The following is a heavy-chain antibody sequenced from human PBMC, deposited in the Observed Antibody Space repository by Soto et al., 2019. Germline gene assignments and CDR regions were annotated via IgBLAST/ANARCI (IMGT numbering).Heavy chain of an antibody. Sequence: QVQLVESGGGVVQPGRSLRLSCAASGFTFSSYGMHWVRQAPGKGLEWVAVISYDGSKKYYADSVKGRFTISRDNYKNTLYLQMNSVRGEDTAVYYCAKDLGIVVVPAASSGYFDLWGRGTLVTVSS. CDR2: ISYDGSKK. J-gene: IGHJ2*01. CDR3: AKDLGIVVVPAASSGYFDL. V-gene: IGHV3-30*18. D-gene: IGHD2-2*01. CDR1: GFTFSSYG.